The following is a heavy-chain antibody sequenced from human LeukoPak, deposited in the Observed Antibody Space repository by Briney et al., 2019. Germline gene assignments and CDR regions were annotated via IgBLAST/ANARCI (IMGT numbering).Heavy chain of an antibody. CDR1: GGSISSSSYY. CDR2: IYYSGST. J-gene: IGHJ6*03. D-gene: IGHD1-20*01. Sequence: PSETLSLTCTVSGGSISSSSYYWGWLRQPPGKGLEWIGSIYYSGSTYYNPFLKRRVTISVDTSKNQFSLKLSSVTAADTAVYYCASITKFSYYYYMDVWGKGTTVTVSS. V-gene: IGHV4-39*01. CDR3: ASITKFSYYYYMDV.